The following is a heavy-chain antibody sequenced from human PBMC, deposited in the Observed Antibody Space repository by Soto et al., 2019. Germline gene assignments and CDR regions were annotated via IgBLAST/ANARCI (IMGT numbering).Heavy chain of an antibody. J-gene: IGHJ3*02. Sequence: QVQLVESGGGVVQPGRSLRLSCAASGFTFSSYAMHRVRQAPGKGLEWVAVISYDGSNKYYADSVKGRFTISRDNSKNTLYLQMNSLRAEDTAVYYCARPELWFGELYAFDIWGQGTMVTVSS. V-gene: IGHV3-30-3*01. CDR3: ARPELWFGELYAFDI. D-gene: IGHD3-10*01. CDR2: ISYDGSNK. CDR1: GFTFSSYA.